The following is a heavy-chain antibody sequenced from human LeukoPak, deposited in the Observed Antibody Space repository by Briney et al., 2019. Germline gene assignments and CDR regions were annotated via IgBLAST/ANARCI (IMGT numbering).Heavy chain of an antibody. CDR2: IKQDGSEK. V-gene: IGHV3-7*01. CDR3: ARDRWELPPRDFDS. CDR1: GFTFSAYW. Sequence: GGSLRLSCAASGFTFSAYWMTWVRQAPGKGLKCVANIKQDGSEKYYVDSVKGRFTISRDNAKNSLYLQMNSLRAEDTAVYYCARDRWELPPRDFDSWGQGTLVTVSS. D-gene: IGHD1-7*01. J-gene: IGHJ4*02.